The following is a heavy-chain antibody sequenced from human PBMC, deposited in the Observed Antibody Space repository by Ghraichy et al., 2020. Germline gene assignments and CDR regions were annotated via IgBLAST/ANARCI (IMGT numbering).Heavy chain of an antibody. CDR3: AKGGGSRYYNYGMDV. CDR1: EFIFDEYA. D-gene: IGHD5-24*01. J-gene: IGHJ6*02. V-gene: IGHV3-9*01. CDR2: ISWNSDNT. Sequence: GGSLRLSCAASEFIFDEYAMHWVRQAPGKGLEWVAGISWNSDNTGYASSVQGRFTISRDNAKKFLYLQMNSLRPEDTAMYYCAKGGGSRYYNYGMDVWGQGTTVIVSS.